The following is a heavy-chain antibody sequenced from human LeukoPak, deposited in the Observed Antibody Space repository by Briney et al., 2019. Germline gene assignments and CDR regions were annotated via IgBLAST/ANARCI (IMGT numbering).Heavy chain of an antibody. J-gene: IGHJ4*02. CDR2: INPSGGST. D-gene: IGHD2-21*02. CDR1: GYTFTSYY. V-gene: IGHV1-46*01. Sequence: ASVKVSRKASGYTFTSYYMHWVRQAPGQGLEWMGIINPSGGSTSYAQKFQGRVTMTRDTSTSTVYMELSSLRSEDTAVYYCARDLRGQVVTATSRVAFGYWGQGTLVTVSS. CDR3: ARDLRGQVVTATSRVAFGY.